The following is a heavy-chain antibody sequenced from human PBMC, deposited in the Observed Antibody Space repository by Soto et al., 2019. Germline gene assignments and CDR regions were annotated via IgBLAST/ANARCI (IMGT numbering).Heavy chain of an antibody. J-gene: IGHJ6*03. CDR2: INHSGST. CDR3: ARGGGDYYMDV. Sequence: SETLSLTCAVYGVSFSGYYWSWIRQPPGKGLEWIGEINHSGSTNYNPSLKSRVTISVDTSKNQFSLKLSSVTAADTAVYYCARGGGDYYMDVWDKGTTVTVSS. CDR1: GVSFSGYY. V-gene: IGHV4-34*01. D-gene: IGHD3-16*01.